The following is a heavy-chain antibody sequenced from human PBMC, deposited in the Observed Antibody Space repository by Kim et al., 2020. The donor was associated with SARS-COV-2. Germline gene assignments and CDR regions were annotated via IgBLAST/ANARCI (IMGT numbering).Heavy chain of an antibody. J-gene: IGHJ4*02. CDR2: IIPIFGTA. V-gene: IGHV1-69*06. Sequence: SVKVSCKASGGTFSSYAISWVRQAPGQGLEWMGGIIPIFGTANYAQKFQGRVTITADKSTSTAYMELSSLRSEDTAVYYCARARVPFYGSGSYPILVSWGQGTLVTVSS. D-gene: IGHD3-10*01. CDR3: ARARVPFYGSGSYPILVS. CDR1: GGTFSSYA.